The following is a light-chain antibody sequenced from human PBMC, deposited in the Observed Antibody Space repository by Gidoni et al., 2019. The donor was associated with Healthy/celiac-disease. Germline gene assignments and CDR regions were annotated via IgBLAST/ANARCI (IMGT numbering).Light chain of an antibody. CDR2: GNS. CDR1: SSNIGAGYD. J-gene: IGLJ2*01. CDR3: QSYDSSLSGSV. V-gene: IGLV1-40*01. Sequence: LLTQPPSVSGAPGQRVTISCTGSSSNIGAGYDVHWYQQLPGTAPKLLIYGNSNRPSGVPDRFSGSKSGTSASLAITGLQAEDEADYYCQSYDSSLSGSVFGGGTKLTVL.